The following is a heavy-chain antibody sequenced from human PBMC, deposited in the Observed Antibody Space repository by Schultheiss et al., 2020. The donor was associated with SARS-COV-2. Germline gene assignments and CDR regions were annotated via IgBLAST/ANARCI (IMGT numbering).Heavy chain of an antibody. CDR1: GSTFFTSYN. CDR3: ARVGTAMADGYYGMDV. V-gene: IGHV3-53*01. J-gene: IGHJ6*02. D-gene: IGHD5-18*01. CDR2: IYSGGST. Sequence: GGSLRLSCAHSGSTFFTSYNINWVRQAPGKGLEWVSVIYSGGSTYYADSVKGRFTISRDNSKNTLYLQMNSLRAEDTAVYYCARVGTAMADGYYGMDVWGQGTTVTVSS.